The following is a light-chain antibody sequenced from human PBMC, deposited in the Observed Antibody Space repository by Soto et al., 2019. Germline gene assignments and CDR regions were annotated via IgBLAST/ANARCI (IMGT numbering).Light chain of an antibody. Sequence: QPVLTQPPSVSGAPGQRVNISCTGSSSNIGAGYDVHWYQQLPGTAPKLLMYGNSNRPSGVPERFSGSKSGTSASLAITGLQAEDEADYYCQSYDISVSGAVFGGGTQLTVL. V-gene: IGLV1-40*01. CDR2: GNS. CDR3: QSYDISVSGAV. J-gene: IGLJ2*01. CDR1: SSNIGAGYD.